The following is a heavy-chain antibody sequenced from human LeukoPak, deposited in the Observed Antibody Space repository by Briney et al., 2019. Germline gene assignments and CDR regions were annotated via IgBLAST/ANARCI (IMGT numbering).Heavy chain of an antibody. J-gene: IGHJ4*02. Sequence: GGSLRLSCAASGFTFSSYAMHWVRQAPGKGLEWVTVIANDGRDKKYADSVRGRFTISRDNSKNTVYLQMDSLRVEDMAVYYCAKDSKITSADYYFDYWGLGTLVTVSS. V-gene: IGHV3-30*04. CDR2: IANDGRDK. CDR3: AKDSKITSADYYFDY. CDR1: GFTFSSYA. D-gene: IGHD6-13*01.